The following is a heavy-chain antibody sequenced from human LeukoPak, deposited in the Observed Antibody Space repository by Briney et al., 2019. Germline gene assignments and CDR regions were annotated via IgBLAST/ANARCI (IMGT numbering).Heavy chain of an antibody. D-gene: IGHD5-18*01. CDR3: AKMVDSYGFGYFDY. Sequence: GGSLRHSCVASGFTFISYAMTGVRQAPGKGLEGVSAISGSGGSTYYADSVKGRFTISRDNSKNTLYLQMNSLRAEDTAVYYCAKMVDSYGFGYFDYWGQGTLDSVSS. J-gene: IGHJ4*02. CDR1: GFTFISYA. CDR2: ISGSGGST. V-gene: IGHV3-23*01.